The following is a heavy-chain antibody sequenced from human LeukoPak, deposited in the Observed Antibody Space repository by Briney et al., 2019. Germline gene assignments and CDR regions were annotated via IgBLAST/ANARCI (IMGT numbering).Heavy chain of an antibody. J-gene: IGHJ4*02. Sequence: GGSLRLSCAASGFTFSSYGMHWVRQAPGKGLEWVAVISHDGRNKFYADSVKGRFTISRDDSKNTLDLEMNWLRPDDTAVYYCATQPCSGGKCYLGYWGQGTLVTVSS. CDR1: GFTFSSYG. CDR3: ATQPCSGGKCYLGY. D-gene: IGHD2-15*01. V-gene: IGHV3-30*03. CDR2: ISHDGRNK.